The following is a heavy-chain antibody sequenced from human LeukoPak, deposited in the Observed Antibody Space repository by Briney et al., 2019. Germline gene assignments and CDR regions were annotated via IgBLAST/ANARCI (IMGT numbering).Heavy chain of an antibody. CDR3: ARGRYSDYYYYYMDV. Sequence: ASVKVSCTASGYTLTIYDIKWVRQATGQGLEWMGWMNPNSGNTGYAQKFQGRATMTRNTSISTAYMELSSLRSEDTAVYYCARGRYSDYYYYYMDVWGKGTTVTVSS. CDR2: MNPNSGNT. J-gene: IGHJ6*03. CDR1: GYTLTIYD. V-gene: IGHV1-8*01. D-gene: IGHD5-18*01.